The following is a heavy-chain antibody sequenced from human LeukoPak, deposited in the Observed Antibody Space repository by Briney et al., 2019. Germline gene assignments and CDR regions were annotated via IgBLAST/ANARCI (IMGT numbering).Heavy chain of an antibody. J-gene: IGHJ4*02. CDR2: ISFDGSTV. V-gene: IGHV3-30*04. Sequence: GGSLRLSCAASGFKDNMHWVRQAPGKGLGRVAFISFDGSTVYYADSVQGRFTFSRDTSNNTLHLQMNSLRTEDTAVYYCASQTSIAAYFDYWGQGTLVTVSS. D-gene: IGHD2-21*01. CDR3: ASQTSIAAYFDY. CDR1: GFKDN.